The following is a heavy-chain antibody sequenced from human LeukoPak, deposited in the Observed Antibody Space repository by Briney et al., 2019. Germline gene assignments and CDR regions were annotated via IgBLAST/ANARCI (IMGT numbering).Heavy chain of an antibody. CDR1: GLTFSGYS. CDR2: ISGSGGST. J-gene: IGHJ5*02. Sequence: GGSLRLSCPASGLTFSGYSRNWVRQAPGKGLEWASAISGSGGSTYYADSVKGRFTISRDNSKNTLYLQMNSLRAEDTAVYYCASPPAPVLPYYDHWGQGTLVTVSS. D-gene: IGHD2-21*01. CDR3: ASPPAPVLPYYDH. V-gene: IGHV3-23*01.